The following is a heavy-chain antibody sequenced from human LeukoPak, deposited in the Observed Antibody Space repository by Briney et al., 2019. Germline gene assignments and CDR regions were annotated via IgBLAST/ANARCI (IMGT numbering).Heavy chain of an antibody. Sequence: GGSLRLSCAASGFTFSSYWMSWVRQAPGKGLEWVSAISGSGGSTYYADSVKGRFTISRDNSKNTLYLQMNSLRAEDTAVYYCARDAAGTYQFDYWGQGTLVTVSS. CDR1: GFTFSSYW. J-gene: IGHJ4*02. CDR2: ISGSGGST. CDR3: ARDAAGTYQFDY. D-gene: IGHD1-7*01. V-gene: IGHV3-23*01.